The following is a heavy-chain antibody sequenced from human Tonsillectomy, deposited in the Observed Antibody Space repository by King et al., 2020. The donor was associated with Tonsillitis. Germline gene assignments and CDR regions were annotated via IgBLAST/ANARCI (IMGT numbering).Heavy chain of an antibody. V-gene: IGHV3-48*03. CDR2: ISSIGSTI. J-gene: IGHJ4*02. CDR3: ARLWELPYFDY. Sequence: VQLVESGGDLVQPGGSLRLSCAASGFTFSSYEMNWVRQAPGKGLEWGSYISSIGSTIYYPDSVKGRFTISRDNAKNSLYLQMNSLRAEDTAVYYCARLWELPYFDYWGQGTLVTVSS. CDR1: GFTFSSYE. D-gene: IGHD1-26*01.